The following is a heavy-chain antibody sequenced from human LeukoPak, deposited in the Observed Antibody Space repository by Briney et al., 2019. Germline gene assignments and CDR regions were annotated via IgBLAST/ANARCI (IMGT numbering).Heavy chain of an antibody. CDR1: GFTFGSYV. Sequence: PGGSLRLSCAASGFTFGSYVMSWVRQAPGKGLEWVSAISGSGPNTYYADSVVGRFTISRDNSKNTLYLQMNSLRAEDTAVYYCAKDIYGSGSYSPTPVYFDYWGQGTLVTVSS. D-gene: IGHD3-10*01. CDR3: AKDIYGSGSYSPTPVYFDY. CDR2: ISGSGPNT. J-gene: IGHJ4*02. V-gene: IGHV3-23*01.